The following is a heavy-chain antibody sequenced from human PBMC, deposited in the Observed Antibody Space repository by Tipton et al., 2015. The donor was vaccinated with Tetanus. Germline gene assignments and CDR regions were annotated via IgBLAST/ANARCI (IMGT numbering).Heavy chain of an antibody. CDR1: GFTFSTHG. CDR3: ARGRFVEWLGPVDC. Sequence: SLRLSCAASGFTFSTHGMHWVRQAPGKGLEWVALVGYDGTRKYYTESVEGRFTISRDNSKNTLYLQMDSLRVEDTAIYYCARGRFVEWLGPVDCRGRGNLVAVSS. J-gene: IGHJ4*02. CDR2: VGYDGTRK. D-gene: IGHD3-3*01. V-gene: IGHV3-33*01.